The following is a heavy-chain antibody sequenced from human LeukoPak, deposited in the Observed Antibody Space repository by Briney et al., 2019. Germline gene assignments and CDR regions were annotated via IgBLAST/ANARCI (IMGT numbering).Heavy chain of an antibody. V-gene: IGHV4-34*01. D-gene: IGHD3-3*01. J-gene: IGHJ4*02. Sequence: SETLSLTCAVYGGSFSGYYWSWVRQPPGKGLEWIGEINHSGSTNYNPSLKSRVTLSVATSKNQFSLKLSSVTAADTAVYYCARGPPGYYDFWSGTSHFDYWGQGTLVTVSS. CDR1: GGSFSGYY. CDR3: ARGPPGYYDFWSGTSHFDY. CDR2: INHSGST.